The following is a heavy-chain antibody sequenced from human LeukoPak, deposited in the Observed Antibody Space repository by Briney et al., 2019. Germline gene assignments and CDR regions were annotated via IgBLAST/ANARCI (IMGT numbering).Heavy chain of an antibody. J-gene: IGHJ6*03. Sequence: PSETLFLTCTVSGGSISSSSYYLGRIRQPAGKGLEWIGSSCCSGSTYCTPSLRCRLTISVDTSKHHFSVNLRSVHAADMSLYYCARVACSDCSCYRLRYYMDVWGKGTTVTVSS. D-gene: IGHD2-15*01. V-gene: IGHV4-39*07. CDR2: SCCSGST. CDR1: GGSISSSSYY. CDR3: ARVACSDCSCYRLRYYMDV.